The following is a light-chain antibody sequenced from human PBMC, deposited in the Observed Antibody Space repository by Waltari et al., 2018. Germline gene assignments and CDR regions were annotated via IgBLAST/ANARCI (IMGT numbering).Light chain of an antibody. Sequence: SNELTQPPSVSVFPGKTARITCSADALADEYAYWYQQKPGQAPVMIIYKDNERPSGIPDRFSGSSSGTTVTLTISAVQAEDEADYFCQSVDSTDSYPVFGGGTKLTVL. CDR2: KDN. CDR1: ALADEY. CDR3: QSVDSTDSYPV. J-gene: IGLJ2*01. V-gene: IGLV3-25*03.